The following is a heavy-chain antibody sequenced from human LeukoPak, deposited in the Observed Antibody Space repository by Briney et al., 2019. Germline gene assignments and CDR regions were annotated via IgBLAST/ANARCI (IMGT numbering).Heavy chain of an antibody. J-gene: IGHJ4*02. CDR3: ARRAGAYTHPYDY. V-gene: IGHV3-53*01. D-gene: IGHD3-16*01. CDR2: IYSAGST. CDR1: GFTVSSNS. Sequence: GGSLSLSCTVSGFTVSSNSMSWVRHAPGLGLEWVSFIYSAGSTHYSDSVKGRFTISIDNSKNTLYLQMNSLRAEDTAVYYCARRAGAYTHPYDYWGQGTLVTVS.